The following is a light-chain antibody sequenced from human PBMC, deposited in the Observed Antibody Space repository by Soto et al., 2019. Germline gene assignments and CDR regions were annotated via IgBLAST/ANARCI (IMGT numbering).Light chain of an antibody. CDR2: LNSDGSH. J-gene: IGLJ3*02. CDR1: SGHSNYA. Sequence: QSVLTQSPSASASLGASVKLTCTLSSGHSNYAIAWHPQQPEKGPRYLMKLNSDGSHSKGDGIPDRFSGSSSGAERYLTISRLQSEDEDDYYCQTWGTGLLVFGGGTKLTVL. CDR3: QTWGTGLLV. V-gene: IGLV4-69*01.